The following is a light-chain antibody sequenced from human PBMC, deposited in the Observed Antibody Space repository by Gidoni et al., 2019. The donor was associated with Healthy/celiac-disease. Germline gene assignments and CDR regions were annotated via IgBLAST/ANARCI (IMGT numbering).Light chain of an antibody. CDR1: QSVGIY. V-gene: IGKV3-11*01. J-gene: IGKJ4*01. CDR3: QQRSNGPFELT. CDR2: DAS. Sequence: IVLTQSPATLSLSPGERATLSCRASQSVGIYLAWYQQKPGQAPSHLIYDASDRATGIPARFSGSGSGTDFALTISSLGPEDFAVDYCQQRSNGPFELTFGGGTKVEIK.